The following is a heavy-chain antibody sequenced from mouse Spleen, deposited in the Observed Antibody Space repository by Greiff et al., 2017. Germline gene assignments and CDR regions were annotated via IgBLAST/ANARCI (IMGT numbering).Heavy chain of an antibody. Sequence: EVQGVESGGGLVKPGGSLKLSCAASGFTFSDYGMAWVRQAPGKGPEWVAFISNLAYSIYYADTVTGRFTISRENAKNTLYLEMSSLRSEDTAMYYCARQGYYGSSSFAYWGQGTLVTVSA. D-gene: IGHD1-1*01. CDR2: ISNLAYSI. CDR3: ARQGYYGSSSFAY. CDR1: GFTFSDYG. J-gene: IGHJ3*01. V-gene: IGHV5-15*01.